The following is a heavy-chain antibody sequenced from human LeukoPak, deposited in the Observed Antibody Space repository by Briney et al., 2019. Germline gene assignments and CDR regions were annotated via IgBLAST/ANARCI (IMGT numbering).Heavy chain of an antibody. J-gene: IGHJ4*02. D-gene: IGHD5-12*01. Sequence: SETLSLTCTVSGYSISSGYYWGWIRQPPGKGLEWIGSIYHSGSTYYNPFLKSRVTISVDTSKNQFSLKLSSVTAADTAVYYCAREGLRLIDYWGQGTLVTVSS. V-gene: IGHV4-38-2*02. CDR1: GYSISSGYY. CDR3: AREGLRLIDY. CDR2: IYHSGST.